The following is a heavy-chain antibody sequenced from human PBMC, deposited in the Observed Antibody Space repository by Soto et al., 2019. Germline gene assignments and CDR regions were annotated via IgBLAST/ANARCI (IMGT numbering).Heavy chain of an antibody. CDR1: WGSIISIGCR. V-gene: IGHV4-39*01. D-gene: IGHD3-9*01. J-gene: IGHJ6*03. Sequence: PSVTICVSSTVAWGSIISIGCRCIFNHKPPGQGLEWIGSIYYSGSTYYNPSLKSRVTISVDTSKNQFSLKLSSVTAADTAVYYCARHPRLRYFDWLFEALYMDVWGKGTTVTVSS. CDR2: IYYSGST. CDR3: ARHPRLRYFDWLFEALYMDV.